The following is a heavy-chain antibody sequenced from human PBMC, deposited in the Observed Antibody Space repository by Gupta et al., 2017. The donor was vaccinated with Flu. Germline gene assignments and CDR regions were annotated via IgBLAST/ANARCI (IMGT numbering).Heavy chain of an antibody. Sequence: WVRQTPGKGLEWVANIKQDGSEKYYVDSVEGRFTISRDNAKNSLYLQMNSLRVEDTAVYDCARKTGTTLLDYWGQGTLVTVSS. CDR2: IKQDGSEK. D-gene: IGHD1-1*01. J-gene: IGHJ4*02. CDR3: ARKTGTTLLDY. V-gene: IGHV3-7*01.